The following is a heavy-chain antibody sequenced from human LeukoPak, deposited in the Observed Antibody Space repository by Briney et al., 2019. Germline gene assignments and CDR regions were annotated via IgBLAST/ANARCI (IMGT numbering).Heavy chain of an antibody. CDR1: GFTFSSYA. V-gene: IGHV3-23*01. CDR3: ATSSYDILTGSGGAY. CDR2: ISGSGGST. D-gene: IGHD3-9*01. J-gene: IGHJ4*02. Sequence: GGSLRLFCAASGFTFSSYAMSWVRQAPGKGLEWVSAISGSGGSTYYADSVKGRFTISRDNSKNTLYLQMNSLRAEDTAVYYCATSSYDILTGSGGAYWGQGTLVTVSS.